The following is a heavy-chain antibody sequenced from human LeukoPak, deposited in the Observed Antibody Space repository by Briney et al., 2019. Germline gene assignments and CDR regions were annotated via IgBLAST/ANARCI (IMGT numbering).Heavy chain of an antibody. CDR2: INPNTGGT. Sequence: ASVKVSFKASGYTFNGSYVHWVRQAPGHGLEWMGWINPNTGGTTYAQEFQGRVTMTRDTSISTAYMELSRLRSDDTAVYYCARDYHDSSGHTYYFDNWGQGTLVTVSS. J-gene: IGHJ4*02. CDR3: ARDYHDSSGHTYYFDN. V-gene: IGHV1-2*02. D-gene: IGHD3-22*01. CDR1: GYTFNGSY.